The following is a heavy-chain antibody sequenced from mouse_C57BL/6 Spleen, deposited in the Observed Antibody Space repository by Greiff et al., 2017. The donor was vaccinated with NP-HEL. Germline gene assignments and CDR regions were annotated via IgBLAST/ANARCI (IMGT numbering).Heavy chain of an antibody. Sequence: QVQLKESGPELVKPGASVKISCKASGYAFSSSWMNWVKQRPGKGLEWIGRIYPGDGDTNYNGKFKGKATLTADKSSSTAYMQLSSLTSEDSAVYFCAREDPDGYYFAYWGQGTLVTVSA. CDR3: AREDPDGYYFAY. D-gene: IGHD2-3*01. CDR1: GYAFSSSW. J-gene: IGHJ3*01. CDR2: IYPGDGDT. V-gene: IGHV1-82*01.